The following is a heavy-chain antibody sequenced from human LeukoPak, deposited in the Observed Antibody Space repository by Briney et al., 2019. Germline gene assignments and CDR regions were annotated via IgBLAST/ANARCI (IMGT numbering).Heavy chain of an antibody. CDR2: INTDGSST. J-gene: IGHJ4*02. D-gene: IGHD6-6*01. V-gene: IGHV3-74*01. CDR1: GFTFSSYW. Sequence: GGSLRLSCAASGFTFSSYWMHWVRQAPGKGLVWVSRINTDGSSTTYADSVKGRFTISRDNSKNTLYLQMNSLRAEDTAVYYCAKDRQLGSLYYFDYWGQGTLVTVSS. CDR3: AKDRQLGSLYYFDY.